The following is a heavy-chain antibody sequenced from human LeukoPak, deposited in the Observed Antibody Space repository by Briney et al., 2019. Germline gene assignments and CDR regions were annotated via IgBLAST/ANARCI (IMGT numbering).Heavy chain of an antibody. CDR2: ISSSGSTI. Sequence: GGSLRLSCAASGFTFSSYEMNWVRQAPGKGLEWVAYISSSGSTIYYADSVKGRFTISRDNAKNSLYLQMNSLRAEDTAVYYCARADDGGYSYGPAVGYWGQGTLVTVSS. V-gene: IGHV3-48*03. D-gene: IGHD5-18*01. CDR1: GFTFSSYE. CDR3: ARADDGGYSYGPAVGY. J-gene: IGHJ4*02.